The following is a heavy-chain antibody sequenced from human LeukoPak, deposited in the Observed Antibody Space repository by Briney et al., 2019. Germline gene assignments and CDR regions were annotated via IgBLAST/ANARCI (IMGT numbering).Heavy chain of an antibody. CDR2: ISYDGSNK. CDR3: AKESELRYFHY. Sequence: PGRSLRLSCAASGFTFSSYGMHWVRQAPGKGLEWVAVISYDGSNKYYADSVKGRFTISRDNSKNTLYLQMNSLRAEDTAVYYCAKESELRYFHYWGQGPRVTVSS. V-gene: IGHV3-30*18. J-gene: IGHJ4*02. D-gene: IGHD3-9*01. CDR1: GFTFSSYG.